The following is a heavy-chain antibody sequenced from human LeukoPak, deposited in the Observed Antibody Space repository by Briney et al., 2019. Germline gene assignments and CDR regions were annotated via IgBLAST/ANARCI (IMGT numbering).Heavy chain of an antibody. V-gene: IGHV3-48*03. CDR3: AKAMDCSSTSCPQGNHFDY. CDR1: GFTFSSYE. CDR2: ISSSGSTI. J-gene: IGHJ4*02. D-gene: IGHD2-2*01. Sequence: GGSLRLSCAASGFTFSSYEMNWVRQAPGKGLEWVSYISSSGSTIYYADSVKGRFTISRDNAKNSLYLQMNSLRAEDTAVYYCAKAMDCSSTSCPQGNHFDYWGQGTLVTVSS.